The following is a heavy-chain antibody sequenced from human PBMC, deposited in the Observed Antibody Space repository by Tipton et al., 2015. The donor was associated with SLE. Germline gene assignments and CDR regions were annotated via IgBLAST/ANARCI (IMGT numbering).Heavy chain of an antibody. CDR2: IWYDGSNK. CDR3: AKDAFYASGWLDL. V-gene: IGHV3-33*06. Sequence: SLRLSCAASGFTFSSYGMHWVRQAPGKGLEWVAVIWYDGSNKNYADSVKGRFTISRDNSKNTLYLQMNSLRAEDTAVYYCAKDAFYASGWLDLWGQGTLVTVSS. D-gene: IGHD2/OR15-2a*01. CDR1: GFTFSSYG. J-gene: IGHJ5*02.